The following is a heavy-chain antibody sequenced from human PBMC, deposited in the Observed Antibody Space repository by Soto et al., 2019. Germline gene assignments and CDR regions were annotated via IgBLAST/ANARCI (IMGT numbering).Heavy chain of an antibody. D-gene: IGHD3-10*01. CDR1: GGTFSSYA. CDR3: ARSSGSGSYPHYYYGMDV. V-gene: IGHV1-69*13. CDR2: IIPIFDTA. Sequence: GASVKVSCKASGGTFSSYAISWVRQAPGQGLEWTGGIIPIFDTANYAQKFQGRVTITADESTSTAYMELSSLRSEDTAVYYCARSSGSGSYPHYYYGMDVWGQGATVTVSS. J-gene: IGHJ6*02.